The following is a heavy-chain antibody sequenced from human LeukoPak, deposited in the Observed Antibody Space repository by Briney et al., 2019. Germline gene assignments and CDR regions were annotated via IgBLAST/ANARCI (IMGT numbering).Heavy chain of an antibody. Sequence: GGSLRLSCAASGFTFSSYAMHWVRQAPGKGLDWVAVISYDASNKYYADSVKGRFTISRDNSKNTLYLQMNSLRAEDTAVYYCAKTVTGLAYDAFDIWGQGTMVTVSS. CDR3: AKTVTGLAYDAFDI. D-gene: IGHD1-20*01. CDR2: ISYDASNK. V-gene: IGHV3-30*04. J-gene: IGHJ3*02. CDR1: GFTFSSYA.